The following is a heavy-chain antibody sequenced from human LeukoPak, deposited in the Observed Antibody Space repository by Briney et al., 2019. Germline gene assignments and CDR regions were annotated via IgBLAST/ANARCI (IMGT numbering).Heavy chain of an antibody. CDR1: GFTFSSSA. D-gene: IGHD3-10*01. J-gene: IGHJ4*02. V-gene: IGHV3-23*01. CDR3: AKDHGITMVRGPDSPSAVDY. CDR2: ISNNGGYT. Sequence: GGSLRLSCAASGFTFSSSAMSWVRQAPGKGLEWVSAISNNGGYTYYADSVKGRFTISRDNSKNTLYLQMNSLRAEDTAVYYCAKDHGITMVRGPDSPSAVDYWGQGTLVTVSS.